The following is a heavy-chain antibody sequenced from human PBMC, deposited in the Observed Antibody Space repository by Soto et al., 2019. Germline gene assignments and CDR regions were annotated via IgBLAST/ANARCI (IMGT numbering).Heavy chain of an antibody. D-gene: IGHD6-6*01. CDR3: ARDRYSSSTLFDY. CDR2: ISDDGDNK. J-gene: IGHJ4*02. Sequence: QVQLVESGGGVVQPGRSLILSCAASGFTLTNYAMHWVRQAPGKGLEWLGVISDDGDNKYYADFVKGRLTISRDNSNNTLYLQMNSLRTEDTAVYYCARDRYSSSTLFDYWGQGTLVTVST. V-gene: IGHV3-30-3*01. CDR1: GFTLTNYA.